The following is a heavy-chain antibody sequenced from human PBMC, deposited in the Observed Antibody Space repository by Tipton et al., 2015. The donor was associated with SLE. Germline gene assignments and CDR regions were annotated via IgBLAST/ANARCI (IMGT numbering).Heavy chain of an antibody. CDR3: ARDRTRITVAGGFDY. D-gene: IGHD6-19*01. Sequence: SLRLSCAASGFTVSSNYMSWVRQAPGKGLEWVSVIYSGGGTSYAESVKGRFTISRDNAKNTLYLQMNSLRAEDTAVYYCARDRTRITVAGGFDYWGQGTLVTVSS. CDR2: IYSGGGT. CDR1: GFTVSSNY. J-gene: IGHJ4*02. V-gene: IGHV3-66*01.